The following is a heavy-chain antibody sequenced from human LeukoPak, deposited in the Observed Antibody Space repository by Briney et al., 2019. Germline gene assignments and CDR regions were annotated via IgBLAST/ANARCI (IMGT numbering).Heavy chain of an antibody. CDR3: AKDWGYYYGSGSYYPLDY. CDR2: ISYDGSNK. V-gene: IGHV3-30*04. J-gene: IGHJ4*02. D-gene: IGHD3-10*01. CDR1: GFTFSSYA. Sequence: GRSLRLSCAASGFTFSSYAMHWVRQAPGKGLEWVAVISYDGSNKYYADSVKGRFTISRDNSKNTLYLQMNSLRAEDTAVYYCAKDWGYYYGSGSYYPLDYWGQGTLVTVSS.